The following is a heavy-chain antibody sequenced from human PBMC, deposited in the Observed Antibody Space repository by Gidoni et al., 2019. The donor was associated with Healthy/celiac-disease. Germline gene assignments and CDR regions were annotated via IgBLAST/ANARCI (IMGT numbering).Heavy chain of an antibody. CDR3: ASPITMVREWVFDY. CDR1: GGTFSSYA. J-gene: IGHJ4*02. CDR2: IIPILGIA. D-gene: IGHD3-10*01. V-gene: IGHV1-69*04. Sequence: QVQLVQSGAEVKKPGSSVKVSCKASGGTFSSYAISWVRQAPGQGLEWMGRIIPILGIANYEQKFQGRVTITADKSTSTAYMELSSLRSEDTAVYYCASPITMVREWVFDYWGQGTLVTVSS.